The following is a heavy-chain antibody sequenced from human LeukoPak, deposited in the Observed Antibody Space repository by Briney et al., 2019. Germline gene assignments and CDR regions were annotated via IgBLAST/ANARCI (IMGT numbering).Heavy chain of an antibody. Sequence: RPGGSLRLSCAASGFTFSRYWMHWVRQAPGKGLVWVSRINSDGSSTSYADSVKGRFTISRDNAKNTVSLQMSSLRAEDTGVYYCARAPSEIGGYYPEYFRHWGQGTLVTVSS. CDR1: GFTFSRYW. D-gene: IGHD3-22*01. V-gene: IGHV3-74*01. CDR2: INSDGSST. CDR3: ARAPSEIGGYYPEYFRH. J-gene: IGHJ1*01.